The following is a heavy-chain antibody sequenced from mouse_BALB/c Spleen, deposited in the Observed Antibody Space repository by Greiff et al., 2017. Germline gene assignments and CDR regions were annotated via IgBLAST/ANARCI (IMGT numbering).Heavy chain of an antibody. CDR2: INPSTGYT. CDR3: ARNYGSSYGFAY. CDR1: GYTFTSYW. D-gene: IGHD1-1*01. Sequence: QVQLQQSGAELAKPGASVKMSCKASGYTFTSYWMHWVKQRPGQGLEWIGYINPSTGYTEYNQKFKDKATLTADKSSSTAYMQLSSLTSEDSAVYYCARNYGSSYGFAYWGQGTLVTVSA. J-gene: IGHJ3*01. V-gene: IGHV1-7*01.